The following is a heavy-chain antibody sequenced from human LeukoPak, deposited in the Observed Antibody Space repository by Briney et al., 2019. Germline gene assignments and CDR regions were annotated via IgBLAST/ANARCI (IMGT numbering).Heavy chain of an antibody. J-gene: IGHJ4*02. V-gene: IGHV4-34*01. CDR2: INHSGST. CDR1: GGSFSGYY. CDR3: ARSLEYGSGSYTFDY. D-gene: IGHD3-10*01. Sequence: SETLSLTCAVYGGSFSGYYWSWIRQPPGKGLEWIGEINHSGSTNYNPSLKSRVTISVDTSKNQFSLKLSSVTAADTAVYYCARSLEYGSGSYTFDYWGQGTLVTVSS.